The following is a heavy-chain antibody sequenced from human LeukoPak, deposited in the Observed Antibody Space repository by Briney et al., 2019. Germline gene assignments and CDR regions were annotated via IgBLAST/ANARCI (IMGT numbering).Heavy chain of an antibody. V-gene: IGHV3-33*01. J-gene: IGHJ4*02. Sequence: PGGSLRLSCAASGFTFSSYGMHWVRQAPGKGPECVAVIWYDGSNKYYADSVKGRFTISRDNSKNTLYLQMNSLRAGDTAVYYCARSSGIAVAGTIDYWGQGTLVTVSS. CDR2: IWYDGSNK. CDR3: ARSSGIAVAGTIDY. D-gene: IGHD6-19*01. CDR1: GFTFSSYG.